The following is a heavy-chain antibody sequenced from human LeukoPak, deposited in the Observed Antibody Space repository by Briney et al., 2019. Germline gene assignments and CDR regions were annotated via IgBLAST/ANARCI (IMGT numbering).Heavy chain of an antibody. D-gene: IGHD3-22*01. Sequence: KASETLSLTCAVYGGSFSGYYWSWIRQPPGKGLEWIGEINHSGSTNYNPSLKSRVTISVDTSKNQFSLKLSSVTAADTAVYYCAREASGYYYSIDYWGQGTLVTVSS. CDR3: AREASGYYYSIDY. J-gene: IGHJ4*02. CDR2: INHSGST. V-gene: IGHV4-34*01. CDR1: GGSFSGYY.